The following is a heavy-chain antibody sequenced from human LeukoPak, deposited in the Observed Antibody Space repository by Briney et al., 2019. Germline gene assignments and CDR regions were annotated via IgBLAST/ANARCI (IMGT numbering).Heavy chain of an antibody. CDR3: ARCAWDDGDSSSWYVDY. Sequence: SETLSLTCTVSGGSISSSSYYWSWIRQPAGKGLEWIGRIYTSGSTNYNPSLKSRVTISVDTSKNQFSLKLSSVTAADTAVYYCARCAWDDGDSSSWYVDYWGQGTLVTVSS. J-gene: IGHJ4*02. CDR2: IYTSGST. V-gene: IGHV4-61*02. CDR1: GGSISSSSYY. D-gene: IGHD6-13*01.